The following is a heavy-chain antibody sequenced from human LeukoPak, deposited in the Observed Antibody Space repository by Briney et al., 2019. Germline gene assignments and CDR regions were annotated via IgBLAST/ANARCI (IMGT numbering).Heavy chain of an antibody. CDR3: TRGDFFDY. J-gene: IGHJ4*02. V-gene: IGHV3-74*01. CDR1: GFTFSPYW. CDR2: IKSDGTTT. Sequence: GGSLRLSCAASGFTFSPYWMHWARQAPGKGLVWVARIKSDGTTTSYADSVKGRSTTSKDNAKKTLYQQMNSLRAEDTAVYYCTRGDFFDYWGQGTLVTVSS.